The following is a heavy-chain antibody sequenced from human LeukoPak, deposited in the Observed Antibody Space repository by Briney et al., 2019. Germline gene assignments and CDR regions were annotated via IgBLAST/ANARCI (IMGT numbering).Heavy chain of an antibody. D-gene: IGHD4-23*01. CDR3: ASPYGGNSHAEYFQH. Sequence: GGTLRLSCAASGFTFSSYAMHWVRQAPGKGLEWVAVISYDGSNKYYADSVKGRFTISRDNSKSTLYLQMNSLRAEDTAVYYCASPYGGNSHAEYFQHWGQGTLVTVSS. J-gene: IGHJ1*01. CDR1: GFTFSSYA. CDR2: ISYDGSNK. V-gene: IGHV3-30*04.